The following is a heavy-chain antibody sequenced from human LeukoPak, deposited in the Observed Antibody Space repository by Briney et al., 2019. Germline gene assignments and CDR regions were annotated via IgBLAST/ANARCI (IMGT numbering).Heavy chain of an antibody. Sequence: SETLSLTCTVSGGSISSAGYYWSWIRQHPGKGLEWIGYIYYSGSTYYNPSLKSRVTISVDTSKNQFSLKLSSVTAADTAVYYCVRAAIAAAGNWFDPWGQGTLVTVSS. CDR2: IYYSGST. CDR3: VRAAIAAAGNWFDP. CDR1: GGSISSAGYY. J-gene: IGHJ5*02. V-gene: IGHV4-31*03. D-gene: IGHD6-13*01.